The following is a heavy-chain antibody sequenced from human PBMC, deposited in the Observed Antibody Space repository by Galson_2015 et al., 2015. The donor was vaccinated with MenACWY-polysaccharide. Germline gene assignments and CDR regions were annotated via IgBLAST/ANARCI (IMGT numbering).Heavy chain of an antibody. Sequence: ISSGYYWGWIRQPPGKGLEWIGSIYHSGSTYYNPSLKSRVTISVDTSKNQFSLKLSSVTAADTAVYYCARVEKYSGSYYILHWGQGTLVTVSS. CDR1: ISSGYY. J-gene: IGHJ4*02. CDR2: IYHSGST. D-gene: IGHD1-26*01. V-gene: IGHV4-38-2*02. CDR3: ARVEKYSGSYYILH.